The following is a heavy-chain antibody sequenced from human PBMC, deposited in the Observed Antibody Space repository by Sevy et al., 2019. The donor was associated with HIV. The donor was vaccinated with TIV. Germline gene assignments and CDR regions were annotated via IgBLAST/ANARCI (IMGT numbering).Heavy chain of an antibody. Sequence: GASVKVSCKASGYNFYIHWVRQAPGQGLEWVGRVTPNSGATTYAQRFQGRVAMTMDTSISTAYMELSGLKSDDTAIYYCAGQSLGWYNWFDPWGQGTLVTVSS. CDR1: GYNFY. V-gene: IGHV1-2*06. CDR3: AGQSLGWYNWFDP. CDR2: VTPNSGAT. D-gene: IGHD6-19*01. J-gene: IGHJ5*02.